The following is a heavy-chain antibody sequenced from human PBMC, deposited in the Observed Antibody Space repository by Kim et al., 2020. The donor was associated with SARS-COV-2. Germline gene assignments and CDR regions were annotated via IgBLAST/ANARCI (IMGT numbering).Heavy chain of an antibody. V-gene: IGHV4-34*01. CDR1: GGSFSGYY. J-gene: IGHJ6*02. CDR2: INHSGST. D-gene: IGHD4-17*01. Sequence: ETLSLTCAVYGGSFSGYYWSWIRQPPGKGLEWIGEINHSGSTNYNPSLKSRVTISVDTSKNQFSLKLSSVTAADTAVYYCARGRGGTTVVTLGLGYYYYYGMDVWGQGTTVTVSS. CDR3: ARGRGGTTVVTLGLGYYYYYGMDV.